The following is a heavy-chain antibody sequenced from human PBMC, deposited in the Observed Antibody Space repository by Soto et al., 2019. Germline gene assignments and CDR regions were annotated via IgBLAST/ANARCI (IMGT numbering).Heavy chain of an antibody. Sequence: PGGSLRLSCAASEFSFSSYAKHWIRQAPGKGLEWVAVISFDGSIIHYADSVKGRFIISRDNSKNTLYLQMHSLSGEDTAVYYCARTFDTITYYFDYWGQGTLVTVSS. CDR2: ISFDGSII. CDR1: EFSFSSYA. CDR3: ARTFDTITYYFDY. J-gene: IGHJ4*02. D-gene: IGHD3-9*01. V-gene: IGHV3-30-3*01.